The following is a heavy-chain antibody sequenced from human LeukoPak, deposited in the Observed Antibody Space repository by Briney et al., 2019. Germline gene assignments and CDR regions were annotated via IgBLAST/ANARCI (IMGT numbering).Heavy chain of an antibody. V-gene: IGHV4-59*12. J-gene: IGHJ6*03. Sequence: PSETLSLTCTVSGGSISSYYWSWIRQPPGKGLEWIGYIYHSGSTYYNPSLKSRVTISVDRSKNQFSLKLSSVTAADTAVYYCARSPPLYDSSGTKGYYYMDVWGKGTTVTVSS. CDR3: ARSPPLYDSSGTKGYYYMDV. CDR2: IYHSGST. D-gene: IGHD3-22*01. CDR1: GGSISSYY.